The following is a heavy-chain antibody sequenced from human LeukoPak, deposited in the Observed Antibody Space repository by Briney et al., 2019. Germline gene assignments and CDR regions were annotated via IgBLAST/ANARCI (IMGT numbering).Heavy chain of an antibody. V-gene: IGHV3-23*01. J-gene: IGHJ6*03. CDR2: ISGSGGST. CDR3: ARTDSSGYYYYYMDV. CDR1: GFTFSSYG. Sequence: GGSLRLSCAASGFTFSSYGMSWVRQAPGKGLEWVSAISGSGGSTYYADSVKGRFTISRDNSKNTLYLQMNSLRAEDTAVYYCARTDSSGYYYYYMDVWGKGTTVTVSS. D-gene: IGHD3-22*01.